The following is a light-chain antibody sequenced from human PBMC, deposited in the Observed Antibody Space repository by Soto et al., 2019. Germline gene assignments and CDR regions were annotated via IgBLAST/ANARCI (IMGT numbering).Light chain of an antibody. V-gene: IGKV3-20*01. CDR2: GRS. CDR1: QTVSNTY. Sequence: EIVLTQSPGTLSLSPGERATLSCRASQTVSNTYLAWYQHKPGQAPRLLIYGRSDRATGIPDRFSGSGSVTDVTLTISSLEPEDFALYYCQQYGTSPVTFGQGTKLEI. J-gene: IGKJ2*01. CDR3: QQYGTSPVT.